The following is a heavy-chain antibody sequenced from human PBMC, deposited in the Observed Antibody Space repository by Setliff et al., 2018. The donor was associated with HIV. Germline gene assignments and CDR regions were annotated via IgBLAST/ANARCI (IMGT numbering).Heavy chain of an antibody. CDR2: IYPIGSPDFPSGNT. CDR3: ARGLTRGGYYYYFYMDV. V-gene: IGHV4-4*08. D-gene: IGHD7-27*01. J-gene: IGHJ6*03. Sequence: SETLSLTCTVSGGSISNYYWSWIRQPPGKGLEWIGYIYPIGSPDFPSGNTVYNPSFRSRVTLSLDTSKNQFSLKLTSVTAADTAVYYYARGLTRGGYYYYFYMDVWGKGTTVTV. CDR1: GGSISNYY.